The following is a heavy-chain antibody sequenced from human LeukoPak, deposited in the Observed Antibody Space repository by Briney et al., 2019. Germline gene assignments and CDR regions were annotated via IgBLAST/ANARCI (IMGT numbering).Heavy chain of an antibody. Sequence: SETLSLTCTVSGGSISSYYWSWIRQPPGKGLEWIGYIYYSGSTSYNPSLRSRVTISVDTSKNQFSLNLSSVTAADTAAYYCARVEETTQPPYNYYYYMDVWGKGTTVTVSS. J-gene: IGHJ6*03. CDR3: ARVEETTQPPYNYYYYMDV. D-gene: IGHD4-11*01. CDR2: IYYSGST. V-gene: IGHV4-59*01. CDR1: GGSISSYY.